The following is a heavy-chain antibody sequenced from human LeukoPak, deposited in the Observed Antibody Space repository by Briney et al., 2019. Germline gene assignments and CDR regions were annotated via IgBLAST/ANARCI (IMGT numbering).Heavy chain of an antibody. J-gene: IGHJ4*02. Sequence: GGSLRLSCAASGFTFSSYGMHWVRQAPGKGLEWVAVISYDGSNKYYADSVKGRFTISRDNSKNTLYLQMNSLRAEDTAVYYCAKDTSSGLDYWGQGTLVTVSS. CDR3: AKDTSSGLDY. CDR1: GFTFSSYG. V-gene: IGHV3-30*18. D-gene: IGHD6-19*01. CDR2: ISYDGSNK.